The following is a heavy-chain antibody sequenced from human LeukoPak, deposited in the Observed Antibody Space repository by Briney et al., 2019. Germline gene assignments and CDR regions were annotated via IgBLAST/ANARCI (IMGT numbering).Heavy chain of an antibody. CDR2: IKQDGSEK. Sequence: GGSLRLSCVGSGFTFTTYWMSWVRQAPGKGLEWVANIKQDGSEKYYVDSVKGRFTISRDNAKNSLYLQMSSLRAEDTAVYYCARGQVTAVTRLASFDIWGQGTMVTVSS. CDR1: GFTFTTYW. V-gene: IGHV3-7*04. D-gene: IGHD4-17*01. J-gene: IGHJ3*02. CDR3: ARGQVTAVTRLASFDI.